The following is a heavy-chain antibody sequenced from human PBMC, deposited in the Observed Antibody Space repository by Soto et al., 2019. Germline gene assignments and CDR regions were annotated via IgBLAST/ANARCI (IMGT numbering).Heavy chain of an antibody. V-gene: IGHV3-20*04. J-gene: IGHJ4*01. CDR1: GFHFVDYG. D-gene: IGHD3-22*01. CDR3: TTDSYSTMIVVRFDY. Sequence: GGSLRLSCASSGFHFVDYGMSWVRQAPGKGLEWVSGINWNGGSTGYADSVKGRFTISRDNAKNSLYLQMNSLKTEDTGIYYCTTDSYSTMIVVRFDYWGHGTLVTVSS. CDR2: INWNGGST.